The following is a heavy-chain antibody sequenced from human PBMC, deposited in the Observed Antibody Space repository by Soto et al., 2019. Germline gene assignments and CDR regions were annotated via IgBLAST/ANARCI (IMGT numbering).Heavy chain of an antibody. D-gene: IGHD6-6*01. CDR1: GGSISSGGYY. CDR2: IYYSGST. CDR3: ARGRYSSSSNWFDP. J-gene: IGHJ5*02. V-gene: IGHV4-31*03. Sequence: QVQLQESGPGLVKPSQTLSLTCTFSGGSISSGGYYWSWIRHHPGKGLEWIGYIYYSGSTYYNPSLKGRVTISVDTSTNQFSLKLRSVTAADTAVYYCARGRYSSSSNWFDPWGQGTLVTVSS.